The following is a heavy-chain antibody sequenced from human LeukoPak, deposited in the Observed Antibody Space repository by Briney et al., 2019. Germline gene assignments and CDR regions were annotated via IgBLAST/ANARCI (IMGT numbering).Heavy chain of an antibody. CDR1: GYTFSSYG. CDR2: ISAFNGNT. Sequence: GASVKGSCKASGYTFSSYGINWVGQAPGQGLEWGGWISAFNGNTNYPQKLQGRVSMTTDTSTSTAYMELRSLRSDDTAVYYCARRLAGGYCSSTSCLYFDYWGRGTLVTVSS. V-gene: IGHV1-18*01. D-gene: IGHD2-2*01. CDR3: ARRLAGGYCSSTSCLYFDY. J-gene: IGHJ4*02.